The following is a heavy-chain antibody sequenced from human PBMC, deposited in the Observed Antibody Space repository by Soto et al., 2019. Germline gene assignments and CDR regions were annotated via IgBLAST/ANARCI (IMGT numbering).Heavy chain of an antibody. CDR2: IIPIFGTA. Sequence: QVQLVQSGAEVKKPGSSVKVSCKASGGTFSSYAISWVRQAPGQGLEWMGGIIPIFGTANYAQKFQGRVTISADESTSTACMEQSSLRSEDTAVYYCARPLVDPYSGSYHHPGAFDIWGQGTMVTVSS. D-gene: IGHD1-26*01. CDR3: ARPLVDPYSGSYHHPGAFDI. J-gene: IGHJ3*02. CDR1: GGTFSSYA. V-gene: IGHV1-69*01.